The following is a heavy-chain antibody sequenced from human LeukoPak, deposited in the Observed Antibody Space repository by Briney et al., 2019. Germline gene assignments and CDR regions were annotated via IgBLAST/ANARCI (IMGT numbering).Heavy chain of an antibody. Sequence: SETLSLTCTVSGGSISSYYWSWIRQPPGKGLEWIGYIYYSGSTNYNPSLKSRVTISVDTSKNQFSLKLSSVTAADTAVYYCARGSNYGDYSYWGQGTLVTVSS. D-gene: IGHD4-17*01. CDR1: GGSISSYY. CDR3: ARGSNYGDYSY. J-gene: IGHJ4*02. V-gene: IGHV4-59*12. CDR2: IYYSGST.